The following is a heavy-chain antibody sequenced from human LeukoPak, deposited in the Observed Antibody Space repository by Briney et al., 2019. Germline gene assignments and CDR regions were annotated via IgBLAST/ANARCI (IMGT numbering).Heavy chain of an antibody. CDR1: GFTSSSFW. CDR3: ARPLDYFDSGGYWNY. Sequence: GGSLRLSCAAPGFTSSSFWMNCVRQAPGKGLEWVANIRQDGSEKYYVDSVKGRFTISRDNAKNSLYLEMNSLRAEDTAVYYCARPLDYFDSGGYWNYWGLGTLVTVSS. D-gene: IGHD3-22*01. V-gene: IGHV3-7*01. CDR2: IRQDGSEK. J-gene: IGHJ4*02.